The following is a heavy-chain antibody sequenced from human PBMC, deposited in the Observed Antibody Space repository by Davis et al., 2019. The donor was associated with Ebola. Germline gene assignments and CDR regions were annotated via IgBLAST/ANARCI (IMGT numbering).Heavy chain of an antibody. D-gene: IGHD6-13*01. J-gene: IGHJ4*02. CDR3: ARGIAAANDY. V-gene: IGHV1-8*01. Sequence: AASVKVSCKASGYTFTGYDINWVRQATGQGLEWTGWMNPNSGNTGYAQKFQGRVTITADKSTSTAYMELSSLRSEDTAVYYCARGIAAANDYWGQGTLVTVSS. CDR2: MNPNSGNT. CDR1: GYTFTGYD.